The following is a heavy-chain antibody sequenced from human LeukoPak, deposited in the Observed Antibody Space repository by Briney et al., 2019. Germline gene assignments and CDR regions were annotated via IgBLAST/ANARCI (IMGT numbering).Heavy chain of an antibody. J-gene: IGHJ6*03. CDR2: IIPIFGTA. CDR1: GGTFSSYA. CDR3: ARGGYSGYESYYYYYYMDV. D-gene: IGHD5-12*01. Sequence: SVKVSCKASGGTFSSYAISWVRQAPGQGLEWMGGIIPIFGTANYAQKFQGRVTITADESTSTAYMELRSLRSDDTAVYYCARGGYSGYESYYYYYYMDVWGKGTTVTVSS. V-gene: IGHV1-69*13.